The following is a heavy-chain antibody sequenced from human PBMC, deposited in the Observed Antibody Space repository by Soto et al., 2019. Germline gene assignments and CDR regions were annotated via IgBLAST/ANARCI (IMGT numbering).Heavy chain of an antibody. CDR1: GYTFTNYY. CDR3: ASAMAVTGLGYFDD. J-gene: IGHJ4*02. Sequence: AAVKVSCTASGYTFTNYYVHWVREAPGQGLEWVGLINPSGGSTSYVQKFQGRVTMTSDTSTSTVYMELSSLTSEDTAVYYCASAMAVTGLGYFDDWGQGTLVTVSS. D-gene: IGHD6-19*01. V-gene: IGHV1-46*01. CDR2: INPSGGST.